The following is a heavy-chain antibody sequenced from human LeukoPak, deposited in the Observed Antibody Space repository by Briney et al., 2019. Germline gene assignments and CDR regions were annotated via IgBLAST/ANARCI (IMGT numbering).Heavy chain of an antibody. J-gene: IGHJ4*02. CDR2: IWYDGSNK. V-gene: IGHV3-33*01. CDR1: GFTFSSYG. Sequence: GRSLRLSCAASGFTFSSYGMHWVRQAPGKGLEWVAVIWYDGSNKYYADPVKGRFTISRDNSKNTLYLQMNSLRAEDTAVYYCAREGGPYRPLDYSGQGTLVTVSS. CDR3: AREGGPYRPLDY.